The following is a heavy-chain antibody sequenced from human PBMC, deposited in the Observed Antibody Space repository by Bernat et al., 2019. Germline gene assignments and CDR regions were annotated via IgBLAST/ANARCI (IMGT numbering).Heavy chain of an antibody. J-gene: IGHJ6*02. V-gene: IGHV1-18*01. CDR3: ARDGKDIVLVPAGVDYYYGMDV. CDR2: ISAYNGNT. Sequence: QVQLVQSGAEVKKPGASVKVSCKASGYTFTSYGISWVRQAPGQGLEWMGWISAYNGNTNYAQKLQGRVNMTTETSTSTVYMGLRSLRSDDTAVYYFARDGKDIVLVPAGVDYYYGMDVWGQGTTVTVSS. CDR1: GYTFTSYG. D-gene: IGHD2-2*01.